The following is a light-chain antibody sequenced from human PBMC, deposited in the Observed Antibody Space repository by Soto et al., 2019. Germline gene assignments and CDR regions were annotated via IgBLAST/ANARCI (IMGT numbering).Light chain of an antibody. CDR1: QSLATN. Sequence: EIVMTQSPVTLSVSPGERVTLSCRASQSLATNFAWYQQKPGQTPRLVIYDISARASGIPGRFSGSGFGTDFTLTISSLQPEDSAVYYCQQYLDWPLTFGGGTKVEI. J-gene: IGKJ4*01. V-gene: IGKV3-15*01. CDR3: QQYLDWPLT. CDR2: DIS.